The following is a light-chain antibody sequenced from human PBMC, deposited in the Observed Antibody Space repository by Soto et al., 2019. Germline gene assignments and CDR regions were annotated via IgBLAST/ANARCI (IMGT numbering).Light chain of an antibody. V-gene: IGKV3-20*01. CDR3: QQYGSSPLT. Sequence: EIVLTQSPGTLSLSPGEGATLSCRASQGVSSNYLAWHQQKPGQAPRLLMHGASSRATGISERFSGSGSGTDFTLTISRLEPEDFAVCYCQQYGSSPLTFGGGTKVEIK. CDR1: QGVSSNY. J-gene: IGKJ4*01. CDR2: GAS.